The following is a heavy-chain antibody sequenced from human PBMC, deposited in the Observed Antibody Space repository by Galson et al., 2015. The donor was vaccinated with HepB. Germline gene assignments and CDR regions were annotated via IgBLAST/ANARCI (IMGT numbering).Heavy chain of an antibody. CDR2: ISSSSSYI. CDR3: ARVLGKDDLRLGELSTRYYYYGMDV. CDR1: GFTFSSYS. Sequence: SLRLSCAASGFTFSSYSMNWVRQAPGKGLEWVSSISSSSSYIYYADSVKGRFTISRDNAKNSLYLQMNSLRAEDTAVYYCARVLGKDDLRLGELSTRYYYYGMDVWGQGTTVTVSS. J-gene: IGHJ6*02. D-gene: IGHD3-16*02. V-gene: IGHV3-21*01.